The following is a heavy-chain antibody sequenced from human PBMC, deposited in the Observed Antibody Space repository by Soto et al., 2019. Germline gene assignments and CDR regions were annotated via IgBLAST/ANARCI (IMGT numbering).Heavy chain of an antibody. V-gene: IGHV4-30-2*01. D-gene: IGHD3-22*01. J-gene: IGHJ6*02. CDR2: IYHSGST. CDR1: GGSISSGCYS. Sequence: QLQLQESGSGLVKPSQTLSLTCSVSGGSISSGCYSWSWIRQPPGKGLEWIGYIYHSGSTYYNPSLKSRVTISVDRSKNQFSLKLSSVTAADTAVYFCAGSGYYNNSGMDVWGQGPTVTVSS. CDR3: AGSGYYNNSGMDV.